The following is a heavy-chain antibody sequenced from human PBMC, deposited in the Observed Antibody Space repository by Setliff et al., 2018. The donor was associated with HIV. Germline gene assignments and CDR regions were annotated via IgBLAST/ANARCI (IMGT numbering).Heavy chain of an antibody. J-gene: IGHJ4*02. CDR3: ASARIPTGGTSTSLDY. CDR1: GFTFSSYA. CDR2: ITNDGRNT. Sequence: GGSLRLSCAASGFTFSSYAMNWVRQAPGKRLEWVSSITNDGRNTYYADSVKGRFTISRDNSKNTLYLQMNSLRAEDMAVYYCASARIPTGGTSTSLDYWGQGTLVTVSS. V-gene: IGHV3-23*01. D-gene: IGHD1-1*01.